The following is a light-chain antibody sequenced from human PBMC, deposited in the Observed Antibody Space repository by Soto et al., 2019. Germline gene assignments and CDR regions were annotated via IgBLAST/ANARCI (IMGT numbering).Light chain of an antibody. V-gene: IGKV1-5*03. CDR1: QSIDSG. CDR3: QQYHFFWT. Sequence: DIQMTQSPSTLSASVGDRVTITCRASQSIDSGLAWYQQKPGKAPKLLIYKASTLESGVPLRFSGSGSGTEFPLTITRLQPDDFATYYCQQYHFFWTFGQGTRVEIK. J-gene: IGKJ1*01. CDR2: KAS.